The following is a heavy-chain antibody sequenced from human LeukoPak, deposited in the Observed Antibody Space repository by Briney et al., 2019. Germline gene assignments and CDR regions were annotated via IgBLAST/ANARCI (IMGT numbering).Heavy chain of an antibody. CDR3: AKDPLFLWFGDDAFDI. CDR1: GFTFSSYA. CDR2: ISGSGGST. D-gene: IGHD3-10*01. V-gene: IGHV3-23*01. J-gene: IGHJ3*02. Sequence: GGSLRLSCAASGFTFSSYAMSWVRQAPGKGLEWVSAISGSGGSTYYADSVKGRFTISRDNSKNTLDLQMNDLRGEDTAVYYCAKDPLFLWFGDDAFDIWGQGTMVTVFS.